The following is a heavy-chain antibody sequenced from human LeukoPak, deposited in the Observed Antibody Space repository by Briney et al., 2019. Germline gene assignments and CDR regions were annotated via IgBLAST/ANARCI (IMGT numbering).Heavy chain of an antibody. V-gene: IGHV3-30*18. D-gene: IGHD3-10*01. CDR1: GFTFSSYG. CDR3: AKDGQRVEGSPEYYFDY. Sequence: QPGGALRLSCAASGFTFSSYGMHWVRQAPGKGLEWVAVISYDGSNKYYADSVKGRFTISRDNSKNTLYLQMNSLGVEDTAVYYCAKDGQRVEGSPEYYFDYWGQGTLVTVSS. CDR2: ISYDGSNK. J-gene: IGHJ4*02.